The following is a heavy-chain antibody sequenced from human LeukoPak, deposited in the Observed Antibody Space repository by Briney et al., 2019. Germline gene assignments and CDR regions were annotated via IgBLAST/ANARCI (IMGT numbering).Heavy chain of an antibody. CDR2: IHSSGINM. Sequence: GGSLRLSCAVSGFTVSSYEMNWVRQAPGKGLEWVSQIHSSGINMYYADSVKGRFTISRDNDKNSLYLQMNSLRAEDTAVYYCARRFDSWGQGTLVTVSS. V-gene: IGHV3-48*03. J-gene: IGHJ4*02. CDR3: ARRFDS. CDR1: GFTVSSYE.